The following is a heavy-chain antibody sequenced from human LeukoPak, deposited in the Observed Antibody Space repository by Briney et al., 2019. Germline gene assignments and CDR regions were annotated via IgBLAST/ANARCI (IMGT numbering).Heavy chain of an antibody. J-gene: IGHJ4*02. V-gene: IGHV1-18*01. D-gene: IGHD3-22*01. CDR2: ISAYNGNT. Sequence: ASVKVSCKASGYTFTSYGISWVRQAPGQGLEWMGWISAYNGNTNYAQKLQGRVTMTTDTSTSTAYMELRSLRSDDTAVYYCAREAYYDSSGYYYYWGQGTLVTVSS. CDR3: AREAYYDSSGYYYY. CDR1: GYTFTSYG.